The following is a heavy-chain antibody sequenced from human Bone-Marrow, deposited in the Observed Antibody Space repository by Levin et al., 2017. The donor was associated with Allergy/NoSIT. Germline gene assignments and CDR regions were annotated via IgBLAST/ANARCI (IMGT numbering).Heavy chain of an antibody. D-gene: IGHD4-23*01. CDR3: AKDRGLGGGSVFDY. J-gene: IGHJ4*02. CDR1: GFTFSKSA. V-gene: IGHV3-23*01. CDR2: SSGSGTNT. Sequence: SCAGSGFTFSKSAMSWVRQAPGKGLEWVSASSGSGTNTYYADSVKGRFTISKDNSKNTLDLRMSSLRAEDTAVYYCAKDRGLGGGSVFDYWGQGILVAVSS.